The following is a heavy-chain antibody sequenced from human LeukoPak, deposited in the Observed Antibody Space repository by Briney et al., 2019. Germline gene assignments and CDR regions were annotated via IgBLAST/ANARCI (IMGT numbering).Heavy chain of an antibody. J-gene: IGHJ3*02. V-gene: IGHV4-61*02. CDR3: ARDSTIFGVPDAFDI. D-gene: IGHD3-3*01. CDR1: GGSISSGSYY. Sequence: PSETLSLTCTVSGGSISSGSYYWSWIRQPAGKGLEWIGRIYTSGSTNYNPSLKSRVTMSVDTSKNQFSLKLSSVTAADTAVYYCARDSTIFGVPDAFDIWGQGTMVTVSS. CDR2: IYTSGST.